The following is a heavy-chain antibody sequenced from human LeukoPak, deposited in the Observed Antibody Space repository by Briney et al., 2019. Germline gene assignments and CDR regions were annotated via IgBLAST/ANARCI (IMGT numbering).Heavy chain of an antibody. CDR1: GGSFSGYY. D-gene: IGHD1-7*01. Sequence: PSETLSLTCAVYGGSFSGYYWSWIRQPPGKGLEWIGEINHSGSTNYNPSLKSRVTISVDTSKNQFSLKLSSATAADTAVYHCADKNWIYFCLDCRGQGSLVTVSS. CDR2: INHSGST. CDR3: ADKNWIYFCLDC. J-gene: IGHJ4*02. V-gene: IGHV4-34*01.